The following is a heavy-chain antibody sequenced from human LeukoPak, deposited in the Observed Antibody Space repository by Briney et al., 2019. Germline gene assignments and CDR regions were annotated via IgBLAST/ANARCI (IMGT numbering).Heavy chain of an antibody. CDR3: ARSRGYCTNGVCYREFDY. Sequence: ASVKVSCKASRYIFIDYNMHWVRQAPGQGLEWMGWINPNSGGPNYAQKFQGRVTMTRDTSISTAYMDLSGLRSDDTAVYYCARSRGYCTNGVCYREFDYWGQGTLVTVSS. J-gene: IGHJ4*02. D-gene: IGHD2-8*01. CDR2: INPNSGGP. V-gene: IGHV1-2*02. CDR1: RYIFIDYN.